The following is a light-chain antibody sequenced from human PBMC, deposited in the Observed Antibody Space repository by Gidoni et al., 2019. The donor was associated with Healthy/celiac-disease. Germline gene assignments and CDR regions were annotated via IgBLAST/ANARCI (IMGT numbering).Light chain of an antibody. CDR1: QSLLHSNGYNY. J-gene: IGKJ1*01. CDR3: MQALQLWT. CDR2: LGS. V-gene: IGKV2-28*01. Sequence: DIVMTQSPRSLPVTPGEPASISCRSSQSLLHSNGYNYLDWYLQKPGQSPQLLIYLGSNRASGVPDRFSGSGSGTDFTLKISRVEAEDVGVYYCMQALQLWTFGQXTKVEIK.